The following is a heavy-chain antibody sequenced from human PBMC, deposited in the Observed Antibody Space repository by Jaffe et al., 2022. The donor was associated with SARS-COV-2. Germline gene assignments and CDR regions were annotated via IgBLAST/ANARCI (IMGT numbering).Heavy chain of an antibody. J-gene: IGHJ1*01. D-gene: IGHD3-22*01. CDR2: IYWDDDK. CDR1: GFSLSTSGVG. CDR3: AHRGYYYDSSGYYYGYFQH. Sequence: QITLKESGPTLVKPTQTLTLTCTFSGFSLSTSGVGVGWIRQPPGKALEWLALIYWDDDKRYSPSLKSRLTITKDTSKNQVVLTMTNMDPVDTATYYCAHRGYYYDSSGYYYGYFQHWGQGTLVTVSS. V-gene: IGHV2-5*02.